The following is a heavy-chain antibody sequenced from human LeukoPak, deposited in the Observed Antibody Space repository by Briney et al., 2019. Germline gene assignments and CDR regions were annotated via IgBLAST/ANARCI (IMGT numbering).Heavy chain of an antibody. CDR1: GGSFSGYY. CDR2: INHSGRT. Sequence: PSETLSLTCAVYGGSFSGYYWSWIRQPPGKGLEGSGEINHSGRTNYNPCLKSRVTISVDTSKNQFSLKLSSVTAADTAVYCCARVAFYDYVWGSYRPFDYWGQGTLVTVSS. D-gene: IGHD3-16*02. J-gene: IGHJ4*02. V-gene: IGHV4-34*01. CDR3: ARVAFYDYVWGSYRPFDY.